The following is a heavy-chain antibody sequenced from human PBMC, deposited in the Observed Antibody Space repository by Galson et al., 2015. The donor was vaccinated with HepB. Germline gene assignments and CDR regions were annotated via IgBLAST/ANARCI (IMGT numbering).Heavy chain of an antibody. V-gene: IGHV1-2*06. CDR1: GYTFTGYY. J-gene: IGHJ4*02. D-gene: IGHD3-22*01. CDR3: TKGTFSSGYSPFDY. CDR2: INPNSGST. Sequence: SVKLSCKASGYTFTGYYMYWVRQAPGQGLEWVGRINPNSGSTNYAQRFQGRVTMTRDTSMSTAYMELSRLRSEDTAVYYCTKGTFSSGYSPFDYWGQGTLVTVSS.